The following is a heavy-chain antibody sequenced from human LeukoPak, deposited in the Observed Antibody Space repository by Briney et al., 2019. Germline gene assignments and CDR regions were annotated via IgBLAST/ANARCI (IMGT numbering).Heavy chain of an antibody. J-gene: IGHJ4*02. Sequence: ASVKVSCNVSGYTLTELSMHWVRQAPGKGLEWMGGFDPEDGETIYAQKFQGRVTMTEDTSTDTAYMELSSLRSEDTAVYYCATAPYSSGWTPNYWGQGTLVTVSS. D-gene: IGHD6-19*01. CDR1: GYTLTELS. CDR3: ATAPYSSGWTPNY. CDR2: FDPEDGET. V-gene: IGHV1-24*01.